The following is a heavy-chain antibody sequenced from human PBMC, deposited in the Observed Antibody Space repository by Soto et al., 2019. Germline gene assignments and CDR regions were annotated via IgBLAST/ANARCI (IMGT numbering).Heavy chain of an antibody. D-gene: IGHD1-1*01. CDR3: ARDWNAGIFDY. CDR1: GFTFSTYW. CDR2: INSDGSTT. J-gene: IGHJ4*02. V-gene: IGHV3-74*01. Sequence: GGSLRLSCAASGFTFSTYWMHWVRQAPGKGLVWVSRINSDGSTTSYADSVKGRFTISRDHSMSTLSLQMDSLRAEDTAVYYCARDWNAGIFDYWGQGTLVTVSS.